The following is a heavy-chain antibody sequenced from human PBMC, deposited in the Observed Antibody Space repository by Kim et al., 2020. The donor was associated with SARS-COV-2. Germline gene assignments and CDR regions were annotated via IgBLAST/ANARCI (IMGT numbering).Heavy chain of an antibody. CDR1: GASISSGDYY. J-gene: IGHJ4*02. CDR2: VSYTGST. Sequence: SETLSLTCSVSGASISSGDYYWSWLRQPPGKGLEWIGYVSYTGSTYFNPSLQRPFTISLDASKTQFSLHLTSVTPTDTAMYFCARVASAAWSYFDYWGQGILVTVSS. V-gene: IGHV4-30-4*08. CDR3: ARVASAAWSYFDY. D-gene: IGHD2-21*01.